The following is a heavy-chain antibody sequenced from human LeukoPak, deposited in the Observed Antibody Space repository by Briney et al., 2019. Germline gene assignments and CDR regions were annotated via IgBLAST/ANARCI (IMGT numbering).Heavy chain of an antibody. D-gene: IGHD3-10*01. V-gene: IGHV3-9*01. CDR2: ISWNSGSI. J-gene: IGHJ4*02. Sequence: GRSLRLSCAASGFTFDDYAMHWVRQAPGKGLEWVSGISWNSGSIGYADSVKGRFTISRDNAKNSLYLQMNSLRAEDTALYYCAKDLAMVRGVDYWGQGTLVTVSS. CDR1: GFTFDDYA. CDR3: AKDLAMVRGVDY.